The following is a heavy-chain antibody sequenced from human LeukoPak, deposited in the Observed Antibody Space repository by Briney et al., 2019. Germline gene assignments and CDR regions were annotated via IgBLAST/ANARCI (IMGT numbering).Heavy chain of an antibody. J-gene: IGHJ4*02. V-gene: IGHV1-2*02. CDR3: AREAGLAHGPHDY. CDR2: INPNSGGT. CDR1: GYTFTGYY. Sequence: ASVTVSCKASGYTFTGYYMHWVRQAPGQGLEWMGWINPNSGGTNYAQKFQGRVTMTRDTSISTAYMELSRLRSDDTAVYYCAREAGLAHGPHDYWGQGTLVTVSS. D-gene: IGHD6-13*01.